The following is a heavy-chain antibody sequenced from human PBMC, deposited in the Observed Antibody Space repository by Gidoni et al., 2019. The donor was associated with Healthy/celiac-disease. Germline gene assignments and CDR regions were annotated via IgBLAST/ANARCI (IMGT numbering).Heavy chain of an antibody. D-gene: IGHD3-3*01. Sequence: QVQLQESGPGLVKPSETLSLTCTVSGGSISSYYWSWIRQPPGKGLEWIGYIYYSGSTNYNPSLKSRVTISLDTSKNQFSLKLSSVTAADTAVYYCASPSTPYDFWSGTGDYYFDYWGQGTLVTVSS. V-gene: IGHV4-59*01. CDR2: IYYSGST. J-gene: IGHJ4*02. CDR3: ASPSTPYDFWSGTGDYYFDY. CDR1: GGSISSYY.